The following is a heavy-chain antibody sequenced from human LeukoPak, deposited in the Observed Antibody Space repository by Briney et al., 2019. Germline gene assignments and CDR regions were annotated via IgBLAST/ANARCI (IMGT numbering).Heavy chain of an antibody. D-gene: IGHD3-22*01. V-gene: IGHV4-59*01. CDR3: ARDQDSSGSLPWFDP. J-gene: IGHJ5*02. CDR1: GGSISSYY. CDR2: IYYSGST. Sequence: PSETLSLTCTVSGGSISSYYWSWIRQPPGKGLEWIGYIYYSGSTNCNPSLKSRVTISVDTSKNQFSLKLSSVTAADTAVYYCARDQDSSGSLPWFDPWGQGTLVTVSS.